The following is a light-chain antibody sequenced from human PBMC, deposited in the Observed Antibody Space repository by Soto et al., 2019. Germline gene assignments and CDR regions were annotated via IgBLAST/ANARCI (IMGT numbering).Light chain of an antibody. Sequence: EIVMTQSPATLSVSPGERATLSCRASQGIGSTLAWYQQKPGQTPRLLIYGASTRATGVPARFSGSGSGTEFTLTINSLQSEDFAVYYCQHHNNWPPYTFGQGTKLEIK. CDR3: QHHNNWPPYT. CDR1: QGIGST. CDR2: GAS. V-gene: IGKV3-15*01. J-gene: IGKJ2*01.